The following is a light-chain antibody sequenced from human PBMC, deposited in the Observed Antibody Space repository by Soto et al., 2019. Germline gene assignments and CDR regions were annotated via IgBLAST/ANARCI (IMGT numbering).Light chain of an antibody. Sequence: QSALTQPASVSGSPGQSITFSCTGSSDDIGSFNLVSWYQQYPGKAPKLILYEVYKRPLGVSDRFSGSKSDSTASLTISGLQAEDEADYHCCSYAGSRWMFGGGTQLTVL. CDR2: EVY. J-gene: IGLJ3*02. CDR3: CSYAGSRWM. CDR1: SDDIGSFNL. V-gene: IGLV2-23*02.